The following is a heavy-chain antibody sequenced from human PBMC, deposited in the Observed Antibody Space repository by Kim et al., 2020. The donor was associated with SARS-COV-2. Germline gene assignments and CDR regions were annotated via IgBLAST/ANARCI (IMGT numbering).Heavy chain of an antibody. V-gene: IGHV3-23*01. Sequence: GGSLRLSCAVSGFPFSNYAMTWVRQAPGKGLELVSVSSPSGDSTYYADSVRGRFTISRDNSKNTLYLQMNSLRADDTAVYYCARDDTITLVRGVFNYWGQGTLVTVSS. CDR2: SSPSGDST. D-gene: IGHD3-10*01. CDR3: ARDDTITLVRGVFNY. CDR1: GFPFSNYA. J-gene: IGHJ4*02.